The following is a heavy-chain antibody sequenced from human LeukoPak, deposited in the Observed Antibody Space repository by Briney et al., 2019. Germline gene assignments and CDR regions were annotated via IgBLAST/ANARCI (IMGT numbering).Heavy chain of an antibody. Sequence: AETLSLTCAVYVGSFSGYYWSWIRQPPGKGLEWIGEINHSGSTNYNPSLDSRVTISVDTSKNQFSLKLSSVTAADTAVYYCARGGLAAAGNNWFDPWGQGTLVTVSS. CDR1: VGSFSGYY. CDR3: ARGGLAAAGNNWFDP. CDR2: INHSGST. J-gene: IGHJ5*02. V-gene: IGHV4-34*01. D-gene: IGHD6-13*01.